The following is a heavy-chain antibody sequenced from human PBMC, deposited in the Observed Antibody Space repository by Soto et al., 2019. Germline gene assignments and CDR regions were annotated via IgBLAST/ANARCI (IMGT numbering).Heavy chain of an antibody. J-gene: IGHJ5*02. V-gene: IGHV4-39*01. D-gene: IGHD6-19*01. CDR2: IYYSGST. Sequence: SETLSLTCTVSGGSISSSSYYWGWIRQPPGKGLEWIGSIYYSGSTYYNPSLKSRVTISVDTSKNQFSLKLSSVTAADTVVYFCARRSGSSGWYPSNWFDPWGQGTLVTVSS. CDR3: ARRSGSSGWYPSNWFDP. CDR1: GGSISSSSYY.